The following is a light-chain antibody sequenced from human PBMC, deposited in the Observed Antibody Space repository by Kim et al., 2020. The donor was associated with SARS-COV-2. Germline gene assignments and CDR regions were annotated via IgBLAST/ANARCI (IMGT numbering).Light chain of an antibody. V-gene: IGKV3-20*01. Sequence: EIVLTQSPGTLSLSPGERATLSCRASQSISITYLAWYQQKPGQAPRLLIYGASSRPTGIPGRFSGGGSGTDFTLTISRLEPEDFAVYFCQQYAASPVTFGGGTKVDIK. CDR1: QSISITY. J-gene: IGKJ4*01. CDR3: QQYAASPVT. CDR2: GAS.